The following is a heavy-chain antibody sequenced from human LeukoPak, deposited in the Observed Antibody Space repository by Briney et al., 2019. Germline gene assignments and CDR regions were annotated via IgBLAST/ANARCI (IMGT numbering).Heavy chain of an antibody. CDR2: IYPGDSDA. V-gene: IGHV5-51*01. CDR3: ASRRDGQNKFDY. J-gene: IGHJ4*02. CDR1: GYSFTNYW. Sequence: GESLKISCKSSGYSFTNYWIGWVRQMPGKGLEWMGIIYPGDSDARYSPSFQGQVTILVDKSISTAYLQWSSLKASDTAVYYCASRRDGQNKFDYWGQGTLVTVSS. D-gene: IGHD5-24*01.